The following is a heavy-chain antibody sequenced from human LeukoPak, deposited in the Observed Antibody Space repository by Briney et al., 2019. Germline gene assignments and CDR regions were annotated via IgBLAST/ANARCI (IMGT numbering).Heavy chain of an antibody. D-gene: IGHD6-13*01. J-gene: IGHJ4*02. Sequence: KPGGSLRLSCAAPGFSFTNVWMSWVRQAPGKGLEWGGRIKSKTDGGTTAYAASVKGRFTISRDDSKNTLYLQMNSLKSEDTAVYYCTTPIAAAGHSDYWGQGTLVTVSS. CDR1: GFSFTNVW. CDR2: IKSKTDGGTT. CDR3: TTPIAAAGHSDY. V-gene: IGHV3-15*01.